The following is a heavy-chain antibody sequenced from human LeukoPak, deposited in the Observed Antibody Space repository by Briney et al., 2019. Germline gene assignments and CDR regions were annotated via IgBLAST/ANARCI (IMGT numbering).Heavy chain of an antibody. Sequence: SETLSLTCAVYGGSFSGYYWSWIRQPPGKGLEWIGEINHSGSTNYNPSLKSRVTTSVDTSKNQFSLKLSSVTAADTAVYYCARYSRYCSGGSCSPFDYWGQGTLVTVSS. V-gene: IGHV4-34*01. CDR2: INHSGST. D-gene: IGHD2-15*01. CDR1: GGSFSGYY. J-gene: IGHJ4*02. CDR3: ARYSRYCSGGSCSPFDY.